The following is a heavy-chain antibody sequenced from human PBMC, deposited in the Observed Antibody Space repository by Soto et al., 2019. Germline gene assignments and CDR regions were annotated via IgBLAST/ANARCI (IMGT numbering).Heavy chain of an antibody. CDR1: GFTFSSYW. CDR2: INSDGSST. CDR3: ARVDSSSWYVSSYYYYGMDV. J-gene: IGHJ6*02. D-gene: IGHD6-13*01. V-gene: IGHV3-74*01. Sequence: PGGSLRLSCAASGFTFSSYWMHWVRQATGKGLVWVSRINSDGSSTSYADSVRGRFTISRDNAKNTLYLQMNSLRAEDTAVYYCARVDSSSWYVSSYYYYGMDVWGQGTTVTVSS.